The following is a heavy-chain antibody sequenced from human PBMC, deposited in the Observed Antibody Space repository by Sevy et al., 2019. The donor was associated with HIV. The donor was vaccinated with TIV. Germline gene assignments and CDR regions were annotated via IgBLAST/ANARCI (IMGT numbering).Heavy chain of an antibody. CDR1: TFSVTDNY. CDR3: ARDRYYDASGYYYYYYGLDV. J-gene: IGHJ6*02. D-gene: IGHD3-22*01. V-gene: IGHV3-66*01. Sequence: GGSLRLSCAASTFSVTDNYMSWDRQAPGKGLEWVSTIYSGGSTFYADAVKGRFTISRDNSKNTLYLQMNSLRAEDTAVYYCARDRYYDASGYYYYYYGLDVWGQGTTVTVSS. CDR2: IYSGGST.